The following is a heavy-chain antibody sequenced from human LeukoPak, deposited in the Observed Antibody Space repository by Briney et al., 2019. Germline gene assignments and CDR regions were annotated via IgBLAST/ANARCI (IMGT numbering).Heavy chain of an antibody. CDR2: MNPNSGNT. Sequence: ASVKVSCKTSVYTSTNYDINWVRQATGQGLEWMGWMNPNSGNTGYAQKFQGRVTMTRNTSISTAYMELSSLRSEDTAVYYCARPHCSSTDCHPPEWFDPWGQGTLVTVSS. J-gene: IGHJ5*02. V-gene: IGHV1-8*01. CDR1: VYTSTNYD. D-gene: IGHD2-2*01. CDR3: ARPHCSSTDCHPPEWFDP.